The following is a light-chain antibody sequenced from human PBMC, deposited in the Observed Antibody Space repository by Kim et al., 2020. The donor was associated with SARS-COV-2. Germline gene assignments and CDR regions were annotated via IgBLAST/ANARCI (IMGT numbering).Light chain of an antibody. CDR3: SSYTSSSTWV. Sequence: QSALTQPASVSGSPGQSITISCTGTSSDVGGYNYVSWYQQYPGKAPKLMIYDVSKRPSGVSNRFSGSKSGNTASLTISGLQDEDEADYYCSSYTSSSTWVFGGGTQLTVL. J-gene: IGLJ3*02. CDR1: SSDVGGYNY. V-gene: IGLV2-14*01. CDR2: DVS.